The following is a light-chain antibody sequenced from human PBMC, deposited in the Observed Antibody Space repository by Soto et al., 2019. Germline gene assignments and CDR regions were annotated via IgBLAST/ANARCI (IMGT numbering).Light chain of an antibody. J-gene: IGLJ2*01. V-gene: IGLV1-44*01. CDR2: NND. CDR3: ASWDDNLDGVV. Sequence: QSVLTQAPSASGTPGQRVTISCSGSESNIGGNPVSWYQQLPGTAPKLLIYNNDQRPSGVPDRFSDSKSGTSASLAISGLQSEDEAEYYCASWDDNLDGVVFGGGTKLTVL. CDR1: ESNIGGNP.